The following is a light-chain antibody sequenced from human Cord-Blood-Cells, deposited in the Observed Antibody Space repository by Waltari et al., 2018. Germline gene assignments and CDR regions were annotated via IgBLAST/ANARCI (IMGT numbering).Light chain of an antibody. Sequence: DIVMTQSPDSLAVSLGERATINCKSSQSFLYSANNKKYLAWYQQKPGQPPKLLIYWASTRESGVPDRFSGSGSGTDFTLTISSLQAEDVAVYYCQQYYSIPWTFGQGTKVEIK. J-gene: IGKJ1*01. CDR1: QSFLYSANNKKY. CDR2: WAS. CDR3: QQYYSIPWT. V-gene: IGKV4-1*01.